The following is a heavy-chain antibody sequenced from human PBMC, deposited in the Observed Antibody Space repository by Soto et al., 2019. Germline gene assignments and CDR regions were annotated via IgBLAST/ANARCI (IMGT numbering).Heavy chain of an antibody. V-gene: IGHV1-69*12. Sequence: QVQLVQSGAEVKKPGSSVKVSCKASGGTFSIYAISWVRQAPGKGLEWMGGIIPIFGTANYAQKFQGRVTITADESTSTAYMELSSLRSEDTAVYYCARGEARYYDFWSGYVLGYWGQGTLVTVSS. D-gene: IGHD3-3*01. CDR1: GGTFSIYA. J-gene: IGHJ4*02. CDR3: ARGEARYYDFWSGYVLGY. CDR2: IIPIFGTA.